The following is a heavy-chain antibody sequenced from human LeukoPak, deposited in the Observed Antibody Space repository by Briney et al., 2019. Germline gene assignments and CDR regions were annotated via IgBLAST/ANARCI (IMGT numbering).Heavy chain of an antibody. D-gene: IGHD2-15*01. CDR2: IYTSGST. CDR1: GGSISSGSYY. CDR3: ARGVHGGYYFDY. J-gene: IGHJ4*02. Sequence: SEPLSLTCTVSGGSISSGSYYWSWIRQPAGKGLEWIGRIYTSGSTNYNPSLKSRVTISVDTSKNQFSLKLSSVTAADTAVYYCARGVHGGYYFDYWGQGTLVTVSS. V-gene: IGHV4-61*02.